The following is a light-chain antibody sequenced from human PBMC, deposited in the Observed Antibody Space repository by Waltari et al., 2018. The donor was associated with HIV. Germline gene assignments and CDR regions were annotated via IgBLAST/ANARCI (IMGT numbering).Light chain of an antibody. CDR1: SLPVGLYPL. CDR2: EIN. V-gene: IGLV2-23*02. J-gene: IGLJ6*01. Sequence: QSALSQPPSVSGSPGQPVTVSCCRTSLPVGLYPLLPWYQHHPGKGPKLLVHEINKRPSGVSDRFSGSRSGNTAFLTISGLQPDDEASYFCCSYAGDGILYVCGSGTTVTVL. CDR3: CSYAGDGILYV.